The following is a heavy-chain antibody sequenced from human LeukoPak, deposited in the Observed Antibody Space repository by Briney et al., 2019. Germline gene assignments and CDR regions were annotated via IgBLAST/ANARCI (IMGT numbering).Heavy chain of an antibody. V-gene: IGHV3-7*01. D-gene: IGHD6-13*01. CDR2: IKQDGSEK. CDR1: GFTFSSYW. CDR3: ARFQHLGYSRIAAAGEEPFDY. J-gene: IGHJ4*02. Sequence: GGSLRLSCAASGFTFSSYWMSWVRQAPGKGLEWVANIKQDGSEKYYVDSVKGRFTISRDNAKNSLYLQMNSLRAEDTAVYYCARFQHLGYSRIAAAGEEPFDYWGQGTLVTVSS.